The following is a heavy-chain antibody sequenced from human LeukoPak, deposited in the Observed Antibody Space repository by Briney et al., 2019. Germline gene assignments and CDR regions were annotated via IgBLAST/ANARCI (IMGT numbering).Heavy chain of an antibody. D-gene: IGHD3-22*01. CDR3: ARGSSGYYYGEFDY. Sequence: SETLSLTCTVSGGSISRSRDYWGWIRQPPGKGLEWIGSIYYSGSTYSNPSLKSRVTISVNTSKNHFSLKLSSVTAADTAVYYCARGSSGYYYGEFDYWGQGTLVTVSS. V-gene: IGHV4-39*07. CDR1: GGSISRSRDY. CDR2: IYYSGST. J-gene: IGHJ4*02.